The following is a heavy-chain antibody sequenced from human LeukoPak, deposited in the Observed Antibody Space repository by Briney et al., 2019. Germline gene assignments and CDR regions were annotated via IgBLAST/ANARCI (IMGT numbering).Heavy chain of an antibody. CDR3: ARGKYSSGLIDY. J-gene: IGHJ4*02. CDR1: GYTLTNYN. V-gene: IGHV1-2*02. D-gene: IGHD6-19*01. Sequence: ASVKVSCKAAGYTLTNYNISWVRQAPGQGLEWMGWINPNSGGTNYAQKFQGRVTMTRDTSISTAYMELSRLRSDDTAVYYCARGKYSSGLIDYWGQGTLVTVSS. CDR2: INPNSGGT.